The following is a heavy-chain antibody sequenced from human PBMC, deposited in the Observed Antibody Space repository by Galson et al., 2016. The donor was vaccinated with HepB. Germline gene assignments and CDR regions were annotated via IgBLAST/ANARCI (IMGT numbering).Heavy chain of an antibody. CDR1: GFTFSSYS. J-gene: IGHJ4*02. V-gene: IGHV3-15*01. CDR2: IKSKSDGGTT. D-gene: IGHD4-17*01. Sequence: SLRLSCAASGFTFSSYSMNWVRQAPGKGLEWVGRIKSKSDGGTTDYAAPVKGRFTISRDDSKNTLYLQMNSLKSEDTAVYYCWGYGDYFDYWGQGTLVTVSS. CDR3: WGYGDYFDY.